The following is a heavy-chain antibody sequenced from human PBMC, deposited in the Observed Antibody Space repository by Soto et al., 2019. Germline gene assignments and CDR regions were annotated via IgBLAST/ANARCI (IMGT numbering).Heavy chain of an antibody. D-gene: IGHD6-19*01. V-gene: IGHV4-61*01. CDR1: AGFVSSGSYY. Sequence: NPSETLSLTCTVSAGFVSSGSYYWSWIRQPPGKGLEWIGYIYYSGSANYNPSLKSRVAISIDTSKNQFSLKLYSVTAADTAVYYCARVSLAVAGMTDYWGQGTQVTVSS. CDR3: ARVSLAVAGMTDY. CDR2: IYYSGSA. J-gene: IGHJ4*02.